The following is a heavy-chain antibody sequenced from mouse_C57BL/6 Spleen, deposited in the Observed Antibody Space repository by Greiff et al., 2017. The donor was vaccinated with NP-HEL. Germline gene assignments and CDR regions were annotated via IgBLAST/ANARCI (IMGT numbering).Heavy chain of an antibody. J-gene: IGHJ2*01. CDR2: IYPSDSEP. Sequence: QVQLQQPGAELVRPGSSVKLSCKASGYTFTSYWMDWVKQRPGQGLEWIGNIYPSDSEPHYNQKFKDKATLTVDKSSSTAYMQLSSLTSEDSAVYYCARPSGYYYGSSYEDLDYWGQGTTLTVSS. CDR1: GYTFTSYW. CDR3: ARPSGYYYGSSYEDLDY. D-gene: IGHD1-1*01. V-gene: IGHV1-61*01.